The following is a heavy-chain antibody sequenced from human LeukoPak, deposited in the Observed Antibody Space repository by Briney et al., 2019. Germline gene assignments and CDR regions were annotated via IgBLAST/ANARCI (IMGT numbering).Heavy chain of an antibody. CDR2: IYHSGST. CDR3: ARERRGGYDWGYYYYMDV. CDR1: GYSISSGYY. V-gene: IGHV4-38-2*02. J-gene: IGHJ6*03. Sequence: QASETLSLTCTVSGYSISSGYYWGWIRQPPGKGLEWIGSIYHSGSTYYNPSLKSRVTISVDTSKNQFSLKLSSVTAAVTAVYYCARERRGGYDWGYYYYMDVWGKGTTVTVSS. D-gene: IGHD5-12*01.